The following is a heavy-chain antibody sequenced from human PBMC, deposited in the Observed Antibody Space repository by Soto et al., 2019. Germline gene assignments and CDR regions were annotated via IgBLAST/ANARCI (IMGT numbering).Heavy chain of an antibody. CDR2: ISYDGSNK. J-gene: IGHJ4*02. CDR1: GFTFSSYG. V-gene: IGHV3-30*18. CDR3: AKQVAWPVTRGWADY. Sequence: QVQLVESGGGVVQPGRSLRLSCAASGFTFSSYGMHWVRQAPGKGLEWVAVISYDGSNKYYADSVKGRFTISRDNSKNTLYLQMNSLRAEDTAVYYCAKQVAWPVTRGWADYWGQGTLVTVSS. D-gene: IGHD4-17*01.